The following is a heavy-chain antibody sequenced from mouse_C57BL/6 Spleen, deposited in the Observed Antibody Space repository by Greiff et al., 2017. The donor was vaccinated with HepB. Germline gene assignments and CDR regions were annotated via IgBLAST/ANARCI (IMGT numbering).Heavy chain of an antibody. CDR3: ARTRSYSAMDY. J-gene: IGHJ4*01. Sequence: VQLQQSGAELVKPGASVKISCKASGYAFSSYWMNWVKQRPGKGLEWIGQIYPGDGDTNYNGKFKGKATLTADKSSSTAYMQLSSLTSEDSAVYFCARTRSYSAMDYWGQGTSVTVSS. V-gene: IGHV1-80*01. D-gene: IGHD1-1*01. CDR1: GYAFSSYW. CDR2: IYPGDGDT.